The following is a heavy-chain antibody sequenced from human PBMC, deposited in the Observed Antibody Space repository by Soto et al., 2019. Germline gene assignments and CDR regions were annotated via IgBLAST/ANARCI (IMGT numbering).Heavy chain of an antibody. CDR2: IYHSGST. J-gene: IGHJ4*02. CDR1: GGSVSSTNW. CDR3: ARDRAVSARGSFDY. V-gene: IGHV4-4*02. Sequence: QVQLQESGPGLVEPSGTLSLTCAVSGGSVSSTNWWSWVRQPPGKGLEWIGEIYHSGSTYYNPSLKSRVTISADKSNNQFSLRLSSVTAADTAVYFCARDRAVSARGSFDYWGQGTLVTVSS. D-gene: IGHD6-19*01.